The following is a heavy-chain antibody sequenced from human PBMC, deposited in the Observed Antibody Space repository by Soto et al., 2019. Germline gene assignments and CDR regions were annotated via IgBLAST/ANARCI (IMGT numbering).Heavy chain of an antibody. Sequence: PSETLSLTCTVSGGSISSSSYYWGWIRQPPGEGLEWIGSIYYSGSTYYNPSPKSRVTISVDTSKNQFSLKLSSVTAADTAVYYCASSTYYYDSSGYTGYNWFDPWGQGTLVTVSS. CDR2: IYYSGST. CDR3: ASSTYYYDSSGYTGYNWFDP. J-gene: IGHJ5*02. V-gene: IGHV4-39*01. CDR1: GGSISSSSYY. D-gene: IGHD3-22*01.